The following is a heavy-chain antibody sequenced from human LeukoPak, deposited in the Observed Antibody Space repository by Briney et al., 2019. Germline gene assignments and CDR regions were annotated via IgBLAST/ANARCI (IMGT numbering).Heavy chain of an antibody. CDR2: ISGSGGNT. V-gene: IGHV3-23*01. CDR1: GFTFSSHA. D-gene: IGHD2-15*01. Sequence: PGGSLRLSCAASGFTFSSHAISWVRQAPGKGLEWVSAISGSGGNTYYADSVKGRFTISRDNSKNTLYLQMNSLRAEDTAVYYCARDSLRDIVVVVAAIGLPNRFDYWGQGTLVTVSS. CDR3: ARDSLRDIVVVVAAIGLPNRFDY. J-gene: IGHJ4*02.